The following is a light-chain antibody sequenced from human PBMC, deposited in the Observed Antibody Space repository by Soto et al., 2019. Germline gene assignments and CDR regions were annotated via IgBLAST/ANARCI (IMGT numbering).Light chain of an antibody. CDR1: QGISSY. CDR2: TAS. J-gene: IGKJ5*01. V-gene: IGKV1-9*01. CDR3: QQSYSTSIT. Sequence: DIQLTQSPSFLSASVGDRVTITCRASQGISSYLAWYQQKPGKAPKLLISTASTLQSGVPSRFSGSGSGTDFTLTISSLQPEDFATYYCQQSYSTSITFGQGTRLEIK.